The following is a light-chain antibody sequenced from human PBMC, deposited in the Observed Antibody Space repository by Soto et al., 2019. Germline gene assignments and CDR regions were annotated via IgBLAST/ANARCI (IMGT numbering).Light chain of an antibody. CDR1: QSISSW. J-gene: IGKJ1*01. V-gene: IGKV1-5*01. Sequence: DIQMTQSPSTLSASVGDRVTISCRASQSISSWLAWYQQKPGKAPELLMSDASSLERGVPSRFSGSGSGTEFTLTISRLQPDDFATYYCQQYDSYSRTFGQGTKVEI. CDR2: DAS. CDR3: QQYDSYSRT.